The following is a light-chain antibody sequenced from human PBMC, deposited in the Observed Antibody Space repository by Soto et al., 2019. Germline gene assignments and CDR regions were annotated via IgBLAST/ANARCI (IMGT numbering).Light chain of an antibody. CDR3: QQGYDFPLT. Sequence: EIHMTQFPSSVSASVGDRVTITCRATRGIDNYLAWYQQKPGKAPKLLIYLASTLQTGVPSRFSGSGSGTDFTLSITSLQPEDFATYFCQQGYDFPLTFGGGTKVEI. V-gene: IGKV1-12*01. J-gene: IGKJ4*01. CDR1: RGIDNY. CDR2: LAS.